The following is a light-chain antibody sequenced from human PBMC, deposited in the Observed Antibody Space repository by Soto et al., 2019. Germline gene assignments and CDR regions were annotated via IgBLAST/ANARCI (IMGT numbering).Light chain of an antibody. CDR1: QGISSY. Sequence: IQLTQSPSSLSASVGDRVTITCRASQGISSYLAWYQQKPGKAPKLLIYAASTLQSGVPSRFSGSGSGTDFTLTTSSLQPEDFATYYCKQLNSYPWTFGQGTKVEIK. V-gene: IGKV1-9*01. CDR3: KQLNSYPWT. CDR2: AAS. J-gene: IGKJ1*01.